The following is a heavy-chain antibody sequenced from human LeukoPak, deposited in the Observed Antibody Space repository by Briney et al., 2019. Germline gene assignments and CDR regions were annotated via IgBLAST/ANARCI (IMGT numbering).Heavy chain of an antibody. Sequence: GGSLRLSCAASGFTFSTYWMNWVRQAPGKGLEWVSAISASGGRTYYADSVKGRFTISRDNSKNTLYLQMNSLRAEDTAVYYCAKVAPLGDGDYWYFDLWGRGTLVTVSS. D-gene: IGHD4-17*01. CDR1: GFTFSTYW. CDR3: AKVAPLGDGDYWYFDL. CDR2: ISASGGRT. V-gene: IGHV3-23*01. J-gene: IGHJ2*01.